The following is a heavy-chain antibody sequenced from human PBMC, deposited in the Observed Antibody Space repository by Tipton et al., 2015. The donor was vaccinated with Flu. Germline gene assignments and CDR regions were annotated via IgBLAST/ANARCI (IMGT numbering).Heavy chain of an antibody. J-gene: IGHJ5*02. V-gene: IGHV4-38-2*01. CDR3: ARRDYTNYVSDPKSWFDP. Sequence: LRLSCAVSGDSISSDYYWGWIRQFPGKGLEWIGTVSRTGSTIYNPSLKSRVTISIDRSKNQFSLNLKSVTAAGMAVYYCARRDYTNYVSDPKSWFDPWGQGTLVAVSS. CDR1: GDSISSDYY. CDR2: VSRTGST. D-gene: IGHD4-11*01.